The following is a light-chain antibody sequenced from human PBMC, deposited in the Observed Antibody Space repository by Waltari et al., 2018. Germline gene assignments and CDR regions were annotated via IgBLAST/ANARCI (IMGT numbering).Light chain of an antibody. J-gene: IGLJ1*01. CDR3: CSYAGSYTYV. CDR1: NSDVGGYNY. CDR2: DVS. Sequence: QSALTQPRSVSGSPGQSVTISCTGTNSDVGGYNYVSWYPHHPGNAPKLMIYDVSKRPSGVPDRFSGSKSGNTASLTISGLQAEDEADYYCCSYAGSYTYVFGTGTKVTVL. V-gene: IGLV2-11*01.